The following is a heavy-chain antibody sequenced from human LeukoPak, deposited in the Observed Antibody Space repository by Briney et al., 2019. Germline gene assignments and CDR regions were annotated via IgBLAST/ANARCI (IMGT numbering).Heavy chain of an antibody. CDR3: ARDRSGKIRGVTLPPNWFDP. D-gene: IGHD3-10*01. CDR2: INPSGGGT. V-gene: IGHV1-46*01. Sequence: ASVKVSCKVSGYTFTNYYMHWLRQAPGQGLEWMGIINPSGGGTSYAQNFQGRVTMTRDTSTSTVYVELSSLRFEDTAVYYCARDRSGKIRGVTLPPNWFDPWGQGTLVTVSS. J-gene: IGHJ5*02. CDR1: GYTFTNYY.